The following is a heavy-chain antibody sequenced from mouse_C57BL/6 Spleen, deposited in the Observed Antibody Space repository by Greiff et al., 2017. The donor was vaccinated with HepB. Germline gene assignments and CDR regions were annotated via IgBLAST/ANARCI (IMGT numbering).Heavy chain of an antibody. CDR1: GYTFTDYY. CDR2: INPNNGGT. Sequence: EVQLQQSGPELVKPGDSVKISCKASGYTFTDYYMNWVKQSHGKSLEWIGDINPNNGGTSYNQKFKGKATLTVDKSSSTAYMELRSLTSEDSAVYYCASHPWFAYWGQGTLVTVSA. CDR3: ASHPWFAY. V-gene: IGHV1-26*01. J-gene: IGHJ3*01.